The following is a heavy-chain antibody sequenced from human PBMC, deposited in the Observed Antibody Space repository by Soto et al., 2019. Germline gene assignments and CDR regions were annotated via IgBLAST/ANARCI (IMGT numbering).Heavy chain of an antibody. CDR2: IDSDGSRT. J-gene: IGHJ6*02. CDR3: ATGRTYYYYSMDV. CDR1: GFTFSSYW. Sequence: EVQLVESGGGLVQPGGSLRLSCAASGFTFSSYWMHWVRQAPGTGLVWVSRIDSDGSRTTYADSVKGRFTISRDNAKNTLYLQMNSLGAEDTAVYYCATGRTYYYYSMDVWGQGTTVTVSS. V-gene: IGHV3-74*01.